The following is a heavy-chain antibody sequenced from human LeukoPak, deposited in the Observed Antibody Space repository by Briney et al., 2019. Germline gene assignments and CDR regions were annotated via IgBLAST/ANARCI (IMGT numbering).Heavy chain of an antibody. CDR2: IYYSGST. CDR3: VGGSGSPDFDY. D-gene: IGHD3-10*01. J-gene: IGHJ4*02. Sequence: SETLSLTCTVSGGSISSSSYYWGWIRQPPGKGLEWIGSIYYSGSTYYNPSLESRVTISVDTSKNQFSLKLSSVTAADTAVYYCVGGSGSPDFDYWGQGTLVTVSS. CDR1: GGSISSSSYY. V-gene: IGHV4-39*01.